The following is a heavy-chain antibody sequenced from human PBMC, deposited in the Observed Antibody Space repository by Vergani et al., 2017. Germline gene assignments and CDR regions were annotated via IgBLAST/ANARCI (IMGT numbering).Heavy chain of an antibody. CDR3: ARDGRIDADGTELDY. J-gene: IGHJ4*02. V-gene: IGHV3-74*01. Sequence: EVQLVESGGGLVQPGGSWRLSCAAFGSTLSRTGRHWVRKAPEKGLVGVSRVNPEGTNQPTADSVKGRFTISRDNAKNMMYLQLNSLRDEDTAVYYCARDGRIDADGTELDYWGQGTLVTVSS. CDR2: VNPEGTN. D-gene: IGHD2-21*01. CDR1: GSTLSRTG.